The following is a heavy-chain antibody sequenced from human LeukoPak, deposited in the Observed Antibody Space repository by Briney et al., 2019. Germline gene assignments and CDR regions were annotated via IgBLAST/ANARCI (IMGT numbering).Heavy chain of an antibody. CDR2: IYYSGST. CDR1: GGSISSGDYY. Sequence: SETLSLTCTVAGGSISSGDYYWSWIRQPPGKGLEWIGDIYYSGSTYYNPSIKSRVTISVDTSKNQFSLKLSSVTAADTAVYYCAREGRYDFWSGYPFFDPWGQGTLVTVSS. CDR3: AREGRYDFWSGYPFFDP. J-gene: IGHJ5*02. D-gene: IGHD3-3*01. V-gene: IGHV4-30-4*08.